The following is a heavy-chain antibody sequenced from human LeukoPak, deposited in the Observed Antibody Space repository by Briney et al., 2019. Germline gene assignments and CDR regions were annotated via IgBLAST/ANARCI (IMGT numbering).Heavy chain of an antibody. J-gene: IGHJ4*02. CDR1: GYTFTGYY. D-gene: IGHD5-18*01. CDR3: ARDDYSYGYVY. Sequence: ASVKVSCKASGYTFTGYYMHWVRQAPGQGLEWMGRINPNSGGTNYAQKFQGRVTMTRGTSISTAYMELSRLRSDDTAVYYCARDDYSYGYVYWGQGTLVTVSS. CDR2: INPNSGGT. V-gene: IGHV1-2*06.